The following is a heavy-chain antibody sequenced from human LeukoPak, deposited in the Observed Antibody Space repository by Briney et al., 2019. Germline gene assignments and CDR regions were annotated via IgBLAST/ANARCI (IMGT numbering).Heavy chain of an antibody. CDR2: ISFDGRDK. J-gene: IGHJ4*02. Sequence: PGGSLRLSCAASGFTFNSYGFYWVRQAPGKGLEWVALISFDGRDKQYADSVKGRFTISKDNSKNTLYLQMNSLSGDDTSMYFCARAYGGLIDYWGQGTLVTVSS. V-gene: IGHV3-30*04. CDR3: ARAYGGLIDY. D-gene: IGHD3-16*01. CDR1: GFTFNSYG.